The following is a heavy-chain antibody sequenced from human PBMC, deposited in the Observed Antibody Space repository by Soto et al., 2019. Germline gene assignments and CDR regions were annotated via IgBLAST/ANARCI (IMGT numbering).Heavy chain of an antibody. CDR3: ARRYDFWSGYPYFDY. V-gene: IGHV1-18*04. CDR2: ISAYNGNT. D-gene: IGHD3-3*01. J-gene: IGHJ4*02. Sequence: ASVKVSCEASGYTFTSYGISWVRQAPGQGLEWMGWISAYNGNTNYAQKLQGRVTMTTDTSTSTAYMELRSLRSDDTAVYYCARRYDFWSGYPYFDYWGQGTLVTVSS. CDR1: GYTFTSYG.